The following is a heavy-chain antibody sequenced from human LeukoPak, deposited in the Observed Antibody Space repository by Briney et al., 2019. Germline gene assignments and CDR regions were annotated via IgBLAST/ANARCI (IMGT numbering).Heavy chain of an antibody. CDR2: ISSSSSYI. J-gene: IGHJ5*02. CDR1: GFTFSSYS. D-gene: IGHD6-13*01. CDR3: ARDRTAAINWFDP. V-gene: IGHV3-21*01. Sequence: GGSLRLSCAASGFTFSSYSMNWVRQAPGKGLEWVSSISSSSSYIYYADSVKGRFTISRDNAKNSLCLQMNSLRAEDTAVYYCARDRTAAINWFDPWGQGTLVTVSS.